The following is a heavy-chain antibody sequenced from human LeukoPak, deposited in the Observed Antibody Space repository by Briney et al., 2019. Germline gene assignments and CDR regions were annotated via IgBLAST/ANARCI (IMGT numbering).Heavy chain of an antibody. V-gene: IGHV3-21*01. Sequence: GGSLRLSCAASGFTFSSYTMNWVRQAPGKGLEWVSFISTSSSYIYYADSVKGRFTISRDNAKNSLFLQMNSLRAEDTAVYYCARVKDRYYYDSSGLGYWGQGTLVTVSS. CDR1: GFTFSSYT. D-gene: IGHD3-22*01. CDR2: ISTSSSYI. CDR3: ARVKDRYYYDSSGLGY. J-gene: IGHJ4*02.